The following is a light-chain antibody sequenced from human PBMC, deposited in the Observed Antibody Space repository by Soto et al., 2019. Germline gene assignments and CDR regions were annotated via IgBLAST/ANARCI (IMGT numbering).Light chain of an antibody. J-gene: IGKJ4*01. V-gene: IGKV1-5*03. CDR1: QSISNW. Sequence: DIQMTRSPSTLSASVGDSVTITCRASQSISNWLAWYQQKPGKAAKLLIYKASNLESGVPSRFTGSASGTEFTLTISSLQPDDFATYYCQQYNSVSLLTFGGGTKVEIK. CDR3: QQYNSVSLLT. CDR2: KAS.